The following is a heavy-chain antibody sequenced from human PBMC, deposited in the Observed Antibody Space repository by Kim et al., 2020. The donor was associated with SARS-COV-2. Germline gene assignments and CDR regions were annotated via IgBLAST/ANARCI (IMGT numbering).Heavy chain of an antibody. CDR2: ISSNGGST. CDR3: VNGGTAAAGTFWRDDY. V-gene: IGHV3-64D*09. Sequence: GGSLRLSCSASGFTFSSYAMHWVRQAPGKGLEYVSAISSNGGSTYYADSVKGRFTISRDNSKNTLYLQMSSLRAEDTAVYYCVNGGTAAAGTFWRDDYWGQGTLVTVSS. J-gene: IGHJ4*02. CDR1: GFTFSSYA. D-gene: IGHD6-13*01.